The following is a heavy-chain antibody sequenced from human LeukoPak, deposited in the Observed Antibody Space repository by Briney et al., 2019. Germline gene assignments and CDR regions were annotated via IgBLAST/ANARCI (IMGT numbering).Heavy chain of an antibody. CDR2: INPNSGGT. Sequence: ASVRVSCKASGYTFTGYYMHWVRQAPGQGLDWMGWINPNSGGTNYAQKFQGWVTKTRDTSISTAYMELSRLRSDDTAVYYCATGHVLRYFDWLLDYWGQGTLVTASS. CDR3: ATGHVLRYFDWLLDY. V-gene: IGHV1-2*04. D-gene: IGHD3-9*01. J-gene: IGHJ4*02. CDR1: GYTFTGYY.